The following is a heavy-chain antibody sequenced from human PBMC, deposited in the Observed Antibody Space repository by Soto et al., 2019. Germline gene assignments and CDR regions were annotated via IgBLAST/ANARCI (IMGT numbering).Heavy chain of an antibody. CDR1: GFTFSSYA. V-gene: IGHV3-23*01. Sequence: GSLRLSCAASGFTFSSYAMSWVRQAPGKGLEWVSAISGSGGSTYYADSVKGRFTISRDNSKNTLYLQMDSLRAEDTAVYFCGKDPNGDYVGGFEFWGPGTMVTVSS. J-gene: IGHJ3*01. D-gene: IGHD4-17*01. CDR3: GKDPNGDYVGGFEF. CDR2: ISGSGGST.